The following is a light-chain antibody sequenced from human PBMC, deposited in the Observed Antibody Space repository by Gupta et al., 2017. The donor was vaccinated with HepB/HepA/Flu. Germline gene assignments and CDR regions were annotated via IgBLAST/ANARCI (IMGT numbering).Light chain of an antibody. Sequence: DIGRTQSAFSLPVTHGESASISCRSSQSLLKNHGRTYLDWFLQKPGQSPRRLIYGGSNRDSGVPDRFSGSGSGTDLTLKISGVEAADVGIYYCMQLLERPWTFGQGTRLEI. CDR1: QSLLKNHGRTY. J-gene: IGKJ5*01. V-gene: IGKV2-28*01. CDR2: GGS. CDR3: MQLLERPWT.